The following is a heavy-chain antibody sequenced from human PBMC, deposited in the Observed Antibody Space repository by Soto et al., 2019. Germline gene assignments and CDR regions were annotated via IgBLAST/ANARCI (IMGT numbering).Heavy chain of an antibody. D-gene: IGHD3-22*01. CDR1: GFTFSSYA. Sequence: EVQLLESGGGLVQPGGSLRLSCAASGFTFSSYAMSWVRQAPGKGLEWVSVISGSGGSTYYADSVKGRFTISRDNSKNTLYLQMNSLRAEDTAVYYCAKDRGGIRFRAMIVVADAFDIWGQGTMVTVSS. V-gene: IGHV3-23*01. J-gene: IGHJ3*02. CDR3: AKDRGGIRFRAMIVVADAFDI. CDR2: ISGSGGST.